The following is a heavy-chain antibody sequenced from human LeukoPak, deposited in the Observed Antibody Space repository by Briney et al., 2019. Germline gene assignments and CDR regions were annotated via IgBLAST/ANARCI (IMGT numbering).Heavy chain of an antibody. CDR1: GFTFSSYA. D-gene: IGHD2-2*01. CDR3: ARDQGGGTKAEYFQH. V-gene: IGHV3-30-3*01. Sequence: GGSLRLSCAASGFTFSSYAMHWVRQAPGKGLERVAVISYDGSNKYYADSVKGRFTISRDNSKNTLYLQMNSLRAEDTAVYYCARDQGGGTKAEYFQHWGQGTLVTVSS. CDR2: ISYDGSNK. J-gene: IGHJ1*01.